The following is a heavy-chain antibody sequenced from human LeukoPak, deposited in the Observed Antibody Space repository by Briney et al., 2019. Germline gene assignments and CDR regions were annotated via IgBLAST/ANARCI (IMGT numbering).Heavy chain of an antibody. CDR1: GFTFSSYA. CDR2: ISDGGTRT. Sequence: GGSLRLSCAASGFTFSSYAMIWVRQAPGKGLEWVSLISDGGTRTYYPDSVKGRFTISRDNSKNAVYLQMNSLRDEDTAVYYCAKGVSGYGSGRPFDYWGQGTLVTVP. CDR3: AKGVSGYGSGRPFDY. J-gene: IGHJ4*02. D-gene: IGHD3-10*01. V-gene: IGHV3-23*01.